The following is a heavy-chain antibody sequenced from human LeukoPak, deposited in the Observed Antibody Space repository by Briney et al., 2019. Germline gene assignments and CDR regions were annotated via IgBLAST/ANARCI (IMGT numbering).Heavy chain of an antibody. J-gene: IGHJ4*02. D-gene: IGHD6-19*01. CDR3: ARLVGTASYYFDY. CDR2: IYYSGST. CDR1: GGSISSSSYY. V-gene: IGHV4-39*01. Sequence: SETLSLTCTVSGGSISSSSYYWAWIRQPPGKGLEWIGSIYYSGSTYHNPLLKSRVTISVDTSKNQFSLKLSSVTAADTAVYYCARLVGTASYYFDYWGQGTLVTVSS.